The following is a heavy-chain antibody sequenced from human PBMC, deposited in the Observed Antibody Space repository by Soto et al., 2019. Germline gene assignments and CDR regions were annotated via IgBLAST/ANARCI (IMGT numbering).Heavy chain of an antibody. CDR3: XXXXXXXPDH. CDR2: ISAHNGHT. Sequence: QVHLVHSGAEVKKPGASVKVSCKASGYTFPSYGISWIRQAPGQGLVWMGWISAHNGHTKYTQNFQGRVTMTTDISTSTAHMELRGLRSXDXXXXYCXXXXXXXPDHXXQGTLVTVSS. V-gene: IGHV1-18*01. J-gene: IGHJ4*02. CDR1: GYTFPSYG.